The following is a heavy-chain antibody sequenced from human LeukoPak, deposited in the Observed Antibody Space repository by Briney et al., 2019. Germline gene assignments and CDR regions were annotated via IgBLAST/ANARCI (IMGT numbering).Heavy chain of an antibody. CDR2: INPNSGGT. CDR1: GSTFTAYY. J-gene: IGHJ5*02. CDR3: ARGLYNWNDFLSP. Sequence: ASVKVSCKTSGSTFTAYYMQWVRQAPGQGLEWVGWINPNSGGTNYAQKFQGWVTMTRDTSISAAYMELSRLRSDDTAVYYCARGLYNWNDFLSPWGQGTLVTVSS. V-gene: IGHV1-2*04. D-gene: IGHD1-1*01.